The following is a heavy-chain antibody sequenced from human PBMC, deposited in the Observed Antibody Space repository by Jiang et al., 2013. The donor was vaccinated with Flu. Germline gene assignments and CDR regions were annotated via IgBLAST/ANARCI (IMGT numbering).Heavy chain of an antibody. CDR3: ARGAWFGESPDYYFDY. Sequence: GAEVKKPGASVKVSCKASDYTFASYGINWVRQAPGQGLEWMGWISAHNGKTDHAQKFQGRVTMTTDTSTRTAYMELRSLRSEDTAVYYCARGAWFGESPDYYFDYWGQGTLVTVSS. CDR2: ISAHNGKT. V-gene: IGHV1-18*01. CDR1: DYTFASYG. D-gene: IGHD3-10*01. J-gene: IGHJ4*02.